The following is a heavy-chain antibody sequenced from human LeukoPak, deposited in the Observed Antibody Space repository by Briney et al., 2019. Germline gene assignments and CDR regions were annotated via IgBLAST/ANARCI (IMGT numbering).Heavy chain of an antibody. J-gene: IGHJ4*02. Sequence: GGSLRLSCAASGFTFSSYSMNWVRQAPGKGLEWVSSISSSSSYIYYADSMKGRFTISRDNAKNSLYLQMNSLRAEDTAVYYCAIRSLLWFGELKGGFDYWGQGTLVTVSS. CDR3: AIRSLLWFGELKGGFDY. CDR1: GFTFSSYS. CDR2: ISSSSSYI. V-gene: IGHV3-21*01. D-gene: IGHD3-10*01.